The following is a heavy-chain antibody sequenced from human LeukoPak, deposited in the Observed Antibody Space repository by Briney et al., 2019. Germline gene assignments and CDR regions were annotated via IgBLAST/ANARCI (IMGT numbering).Heavy chain of an antibody. CDR1: GYTFTDYF. Sequence: ASVKVSCKASGYTFTDYFIHWVRQAPGQGREWMGWINPRSGDSNSAQIFQGRITLTWDTSISTAYLELNRLISHDTAVYYCARGGSGSGWMYYFDCWAQGTLVTVSS. CDR3: ARGGSGSGWMYYFDC. J-gene: IGHJ4*01. V-gene: IGHV1-2*02. D-gene: IGHD6-19*01. CDR2: INPRSGDS.